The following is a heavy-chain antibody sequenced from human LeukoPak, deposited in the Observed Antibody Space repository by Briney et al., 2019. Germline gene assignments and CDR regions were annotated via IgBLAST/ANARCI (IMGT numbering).Heavy chain of an antibody. D-gene: IGHD2-15*01. J-gene: IGHJ4*02. CDR1: GGSISSGDYY. V-gene: IGHV4-30-4*08. CDR3: ARRGSCSCVDY. Sequence: PSETLSLTCTVSGGSISSGDYYWSWIRQPPGKGLEWIGYIYYSGSTYYNPSLKSRVTISVDTSKNQFSLKLSSVTAADTAVYYCARRGSCSCVDYWGQGTLVTVSS. CDR2: IYYSGST.